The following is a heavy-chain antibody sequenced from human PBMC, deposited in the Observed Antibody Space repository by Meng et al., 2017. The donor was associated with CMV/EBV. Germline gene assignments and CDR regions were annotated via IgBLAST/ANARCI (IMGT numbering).Heavy chain of an antibody. V-gene: IGHV3-15*01. CDR2: IKSKTDGGTT. D-gene: IGHD2-2*01. CDR1: GFTFSNAW. Sequence: GESLKISCAASGFTFSNAWMSWVRQAPGKGLEWVGRIKSKTDGGTTDYVAPVKGRFTISRDDSKNTLYLQMNSLKTEDTAVYYCTTDIWGGTSRTQDSWGQGTLVTVSS. J-gene: IGHJ4*02. CDR3: TTDIWGGTSRTQDS.